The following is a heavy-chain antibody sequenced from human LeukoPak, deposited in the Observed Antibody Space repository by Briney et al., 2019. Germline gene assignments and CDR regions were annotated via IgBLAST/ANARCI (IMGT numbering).Heavy chain of an antibody. V-gene: IGHV3-30*17. CDR2: ISYDGSNK. J-gene: IGHJ5*02. CDR1: GFTFSSYA. Sequence: GGSLRLSCAASGFTFSSYAMHWVRQAPGKGLEWVAVISYDGSNKYCADSVKGRFTISRDNSKNTLYLQMNSLRAEDTAVYYCARAGCSSTSCYSEFDPWGQGTLVTVSS. D-gene: IGHD2-2*01. CDR3: ARAGCSSTSCYSEFDP.